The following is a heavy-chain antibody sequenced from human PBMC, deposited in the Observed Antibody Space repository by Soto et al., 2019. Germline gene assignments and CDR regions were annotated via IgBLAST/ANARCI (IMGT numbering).Heavy chain of an antibody. J-gene: IGHJ5*02. V-gene: IGHV4-59*08. CDR3: ARSKTMGNWFDP. CDR2: IFYSGNT. D-gene: IGHD1-1*01. Sequence: QVQLQESGPGLVKPSETLSLICTVSGGSISDYYWSWIRQPPGKGLEWIGYIFYSGNTNYNPSLKSRVTISLDTSKNQFSLKLSSVTAADTAIYYCARSKTMGNWFDPWGQGTLVTVSS. CDR1: GGSISDYY.